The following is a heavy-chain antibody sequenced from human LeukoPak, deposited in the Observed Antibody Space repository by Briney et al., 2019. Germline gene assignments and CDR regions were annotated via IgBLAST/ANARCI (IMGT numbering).Heavy chain of an antibody. J-gene: IGHJ4*02. CDR3: ARVSSSIWYYFDY. CDR1: GFAFSDYW. V-gene: IGHV3-7*01. Sequence: RSGGSLRLSCAASGFAFSDYWMTWVRQAPGKGLEWVANIKQDGSDKYYVDSVKGRFTISRDNAKNSLFLQMNSLRAADTAVYYCARVSSSIWYYFDYWGQGTLVTVSS. D-gene: IGHD6-13*01. CDR2: IKQDGSDK.